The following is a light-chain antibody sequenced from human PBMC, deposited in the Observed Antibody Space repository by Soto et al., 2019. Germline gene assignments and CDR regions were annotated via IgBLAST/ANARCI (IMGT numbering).Light chain of an antibody. CDR3: QQYNNWPYT. CDR1: QSVSSN. V-gene: IGKV3-15*01. J-gene: IGKJ2*01. Sequence: EIVMTQSPDTLSVSPGERATLSCRASQSVSSNLAWYQQKPGQAPRLLIFGASTRATGIPARFSGSGSGTEFTLTISSLQSEDFAGYHCQQYNNWPYTLGQGTTLEIK. CDR2: GAS.